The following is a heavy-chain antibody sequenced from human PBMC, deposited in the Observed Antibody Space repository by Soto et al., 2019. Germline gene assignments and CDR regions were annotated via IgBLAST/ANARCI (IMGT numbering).Heavy chain of an antibody. CDR2: INPSGGST. D-gene: IGHD5-18*01. V-gene: IGHV1-46*01. CDR3: ARSYSYGYEYYYYCMDV. CDR1: GYTFTSHY. J-gene: IGHJ6*02. Sequence: QVQLVQSGAEVKKPGASVKVSCKASGYTFTSHYMHWVRQAPGQGLEWMGIINPSGGSTSYAQKFQGRVTMTRDTSTRTVYMELSSLRSEDTAVYYCARSYSYGYEYYYYCMDVWGQGTTVTVSS.